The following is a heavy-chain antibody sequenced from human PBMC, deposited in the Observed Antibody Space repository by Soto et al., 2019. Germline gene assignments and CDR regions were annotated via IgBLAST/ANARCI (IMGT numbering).Heavy chain of an antibody. CDR2: IYYSGST. CDR1: PSTQSVRTTY. Sequence: SQTWRCPCIVAPSTQSVRTTYFDRIRKPKGKGMQWIGSIYYSGSTYYNPSLKSRVTISVDTSKNQFSLKLRSVTAADTAVYYCASSGHVWNYAYYNLDVWGQGNTV. V-gene: IGHV4-39*01. J-gene: IGHJ6*02. CDR3: ASSGHVWNYAYYNLDV. D-gene: IGHD1-7*01.